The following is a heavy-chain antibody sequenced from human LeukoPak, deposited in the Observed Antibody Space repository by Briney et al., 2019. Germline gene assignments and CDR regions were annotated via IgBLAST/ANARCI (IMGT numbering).Heavy chain of an antibody. CDR2: MNPTDGT. CDR1: EYTFSSYY. D-gene: IGHD2/OR15-2a*01. V-gene: IGHV1-46*01. Sequence: ASVTVSCKASEYTFSSYYIHWVRQAPGQGLEWMGLMNPTDGTGYAQKFQGRVTMTRDVSTSTVFMDLGRLTSEDTAVYYCATTSEIGGRHYFGYWGQGTLVTVSS. J-gene: IGHJ4*02. CDR3: ATTSEIGGRHYFGY.